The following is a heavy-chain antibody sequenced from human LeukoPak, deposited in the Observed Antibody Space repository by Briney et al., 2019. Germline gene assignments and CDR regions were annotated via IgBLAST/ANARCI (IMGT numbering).Heavy chain of an antibody. CDR1: GFTLSSNW. Sequence: PGGSLRLSCAVSGFTLSSNWMHWVRQVPGKGLEWVSRIDDVGSGTSYADSVKGRFTISRGDAKNTVYLQMNSLRAEDTAVYYCATVFDFWGQGTLVTVSS. D-gene: IGHD2-21*02. J-gene: IGHJ5*01. CDR2: IDDVGSGT. V-gene: IGHV3-74*01. CDR3: ATVFDF.